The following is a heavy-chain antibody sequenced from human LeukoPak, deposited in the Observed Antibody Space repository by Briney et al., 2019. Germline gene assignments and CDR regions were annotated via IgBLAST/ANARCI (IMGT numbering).Heavy chain of an antibody. D-gene: IGHD1-26*01. CDR3: TRPTYSGSNYYFDY. V-gene: IGHV3-73*01. CDR2: IRSKANSYAT. J-gene: IGHJ4*02. Sequence: QTGGSLRLSCAASGFTFSGSAMHWVRQASGKGLEWVGRIRSKANSYATAYAASVKGRFTISRDDSKNTAHLQMNSLKTEDTAVYYCTRPTYSGSNYYFDYWGQGTLVTVSS. CDR1: GFTFSGSA.